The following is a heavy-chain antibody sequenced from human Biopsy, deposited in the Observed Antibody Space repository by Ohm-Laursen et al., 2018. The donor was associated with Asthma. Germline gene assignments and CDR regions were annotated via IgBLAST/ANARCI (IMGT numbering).Heavy chain of an antibody. V-gene: IGHV4-34*01. Sequence: SQTLSLTCAISGGSFTHYFWMWIRQPPGKGLEWIGEINYRGDTNYNPSLESRVSISVDTSTYHFSLRLNSVTAADTAVYYCVRGEKVAGTYFKDWDQGTLVTVSS. CDR3: VRGEKVAGTYFKD. J-gene: IGHJ1*01. D-gene: IGHD6-19*01. CDR1: GGSFTHYF. CDR2: INYRGDT.